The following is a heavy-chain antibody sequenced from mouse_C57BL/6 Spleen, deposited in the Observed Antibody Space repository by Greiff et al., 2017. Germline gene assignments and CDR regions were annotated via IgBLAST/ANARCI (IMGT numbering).Heavy chain of an antibody. CDR3: ARDYSNDAMDY. V-gene: IGHV5-17*01. J-gene: IGHJ4*01. CDR1: GFTFSDYG. D-gene: IGHD2-5*01. CDR2: ISSGSSTI. Sequence: EVRLVESGGGLVKPGGSLKLSCAASGFTFSDYGMHGVRTAPEKGLGWVAYISSGSSTIYYADTGKGRFTISRDNAKNTLFLQMTSLRAEDTAMYYCARDYSNDAMDYWGQGTSVTVSS.